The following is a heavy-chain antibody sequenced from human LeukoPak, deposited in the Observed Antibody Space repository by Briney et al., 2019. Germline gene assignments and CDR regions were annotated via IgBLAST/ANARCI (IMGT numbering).Heavy chain of an antibody. CDR1: GFAFSSLA. CDR3: AKAKDIVVVPAAISFDY. V-gene: IGHV3-30-3*01. CDR2: ISYDGNNQ. D-gene: IGHD2-2*02. Sequence: GGSLRLSCAVSGFAFSSLAMHWVRQAPGKGLEWVAFISYDGNNQYYADSVKGRFTISRDNSKNTLYLQMNSLRAEDTAVYYCAKAKDIVVVPAAISFDYWGQGTLVTVSS. J-gene: IGHJ4*02.